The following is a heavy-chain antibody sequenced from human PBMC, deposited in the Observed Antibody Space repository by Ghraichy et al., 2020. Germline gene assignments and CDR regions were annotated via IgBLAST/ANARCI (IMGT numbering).Heavy chain of an antibody. CDR2: IYYSGST. CDR1: GGSISSGGYY. D-gene: IGHD4-17*01. Sequence: LSLTCTVSGGSISSGGYYWSWIRQHPGKGLEWIGYIYYSGSTYYNPSLKSRVTISVDTSKNQFSLKLSSVTAADTAVYYCARDDYGDYQRSGWFDLWGRGTLVTVSS. V-gene: IGHV4-31*03. CDR3: ARDDYGDYQRSGWFDL. J-gene: IGHJ2*01.